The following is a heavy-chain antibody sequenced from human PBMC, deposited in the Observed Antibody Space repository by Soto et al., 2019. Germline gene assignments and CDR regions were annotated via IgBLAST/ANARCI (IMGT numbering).Heavy chain of an antibody. J-gene: IGHJ6*02. CDR2: IYHSGST. V-gene: IGHV4-4*02. D-gene: IGHD3-22*01. CDR1: GGSTRSYNR. CDR3: ARMCVIAYYYDSSGSTVYGMDV. Sequence: SENLSPTCAFSGGSTRSYNRWGWVRRPPGQGLEGVGEIYHSGSTNYNPSLKSRVTISVDKSKNQFSLKLSSVTAADTAVYYCARMCVIAYYYDSSGSTVYGMDVWGQGTTVTVSS.